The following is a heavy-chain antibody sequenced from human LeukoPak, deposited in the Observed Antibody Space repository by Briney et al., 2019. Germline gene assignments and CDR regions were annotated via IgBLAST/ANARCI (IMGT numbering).Heavy chain of an antibody. CDR2: IFGSPASA. CDR3: TKTTTGYSSGQYPGWPADH. V-gene: IGHV3-23*01. CDR1: GFTFNNYA. D-gene: IGHD3-22*01. J-gene: IGHJ4*02. Sequence: GGSLRLSCTASGFTFNNYAMYWVRQAPRQGLEWLAGIFGSPASAHYADSVKGRFTISRDNSKNTVYLQMDSLRGEDTALYYCTKTTTGYSSGQYPGWPADHWGQGALVTVSS.